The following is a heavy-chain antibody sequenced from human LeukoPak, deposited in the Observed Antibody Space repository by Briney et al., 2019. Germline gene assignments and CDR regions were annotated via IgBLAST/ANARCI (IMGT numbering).Heavy chain of an antibody. V-gene: IGHV3-21*01. CDR2: ISSSSSYI. J-gene: IGHJ4*02. CDR1: GFTFSSYS. CDR3: ATRSFSGWSGRDY. D-gene: IGHD6-19*01. Sequence: GGSLRLSCAASGFTFSSYSMNWVRQAPGKGLEWVSSISSSSSYIYYADSVKGRFTISRDNAKNSLYLQMNSLRAEDTAVYYCATRSFSGWSGRDYWGQGTLVTVSS.